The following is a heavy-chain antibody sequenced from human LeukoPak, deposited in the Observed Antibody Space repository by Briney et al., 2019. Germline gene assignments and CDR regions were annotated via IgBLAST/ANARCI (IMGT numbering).Heavy chain of an antibody. CDR2: INPNSGGT. CDR1: GYTFTDHY. J-gene: IGHJ4*02. V-gene: IGHV1-2*02. Sequence: GASVKVSCKASGYTFTDHYIHWVRQAPGQGLEWMGWINPNSGGTNYAQKFQGRVTMTRDTPISTAHMELNRLRSDDTAVYFCATDRLSQELLDYWGQGTLVTVSS. D-gene: IGHD2-15*01. CDR3: ATDRLSQELLDY.